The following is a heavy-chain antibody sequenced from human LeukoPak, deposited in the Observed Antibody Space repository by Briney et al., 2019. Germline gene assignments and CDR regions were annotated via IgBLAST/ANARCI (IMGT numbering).Heavy chain of an antibody. J-gene: IGHJ6*02. D-gene: IGHD3-10*01. Sequence: GESLKISCKGSGYRFTSYWIGWVRQMPGKGLEWMGIIYPGDSDTRYSPSLQGQVTISADKSISTAYLQWSSLKASDTAMYYCARLCSKDHYYGSGSYLPPSEYGMDVWGQGTTVTVSS. V-gene: IGHV5-51*01. CDR1: GYRFTSYW. CDR2: IYPGDSDT. CDR3: ARLCSKDHYYGSGSYLPPSEYGMDV.